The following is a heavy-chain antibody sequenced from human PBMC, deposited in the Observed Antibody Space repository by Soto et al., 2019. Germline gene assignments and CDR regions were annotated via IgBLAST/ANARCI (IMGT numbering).Heavy chain of an antibody. J-gene: IGHJ6*02. CDR3: ARGVDSSGYYNYYGMDV. CDR2: MNPNSGNT. Sequence: ASVKVSCKASGYTFTSYDINWVRQATGQGLEWMGWMNPNSGNTGYAQKFQGRVTMTRNTSISTAYMELGSLRSEDTAVYYCARGVDSSGYYNYYGMDVWGQGTTVTVSS. CDR1: GYTFTSYD. V-gene: IGHV1-8*01. D-gene: IGHD3-22*01.